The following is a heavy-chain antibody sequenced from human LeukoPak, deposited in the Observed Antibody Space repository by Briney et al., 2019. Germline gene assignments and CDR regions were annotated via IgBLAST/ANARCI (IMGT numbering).Heavy chain of an antibody. CDR3: ARAYGSGSFDDAFDI. V-gene: IGHV3-48*03. CDR1: GFTFSSYE. D-gene: IGHD3-10*01. J-gene: IGHJ3*02. Sequence: GGSLRLSCAASGFTFSSYEMNWVRQAPGKGLECISYISSSGSTIYYADSVKGRFTISRDNAKNSLYLQMNSLRAEDTAVYYCARAYGSGSFDDAFDIWGQGTMVTVSS. CDR2: ISSSGSTI.